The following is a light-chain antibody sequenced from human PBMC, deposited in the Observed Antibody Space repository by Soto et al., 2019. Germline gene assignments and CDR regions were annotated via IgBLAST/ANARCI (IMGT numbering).Light chain of an antibody. CDR1: QSVSSY. CDR3: QQRRG. J-gene: IGKJ3*01. CDR2: DAS. V-gene: IGKV3-11*01. Sequence: EIVLPQSPATLSLSPGERATLSCRASQSVSSYLAWYQQKPGQAPRLLIYDASNRATGIPARFSGSGSGTDFTLTISSLEPEDFAVYYCQQRRGFGPGTKVDIK.